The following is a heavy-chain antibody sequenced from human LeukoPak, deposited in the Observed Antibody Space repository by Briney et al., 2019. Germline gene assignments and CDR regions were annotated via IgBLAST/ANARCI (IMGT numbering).Heavy chain of an antibody. V-gene: IGHV3-15*01. J-gene: IGHJ4*02. CDR1: GLIFNDAW. CDR3: ATDGYTDY. CDR2: IKSGAEAGTT. D-gene: IGHD1-1*01. Sequence: GGSLRLSCAASGLIFNDAWMTWVRQGSEKGLEWVGRIKSGAEAGTTEYAAPVKGRFTISRDDSRNTLYLQMNGLKTEDTAMYYCATDGYTDYWGQGTLVTVSS.